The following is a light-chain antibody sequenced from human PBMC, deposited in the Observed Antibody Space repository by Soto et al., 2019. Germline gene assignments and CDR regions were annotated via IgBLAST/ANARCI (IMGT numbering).Light chain of an antibody. J-gene: IGLJ2*01. CDR2: HVT. CDR3: CSFAGTYV. V-gene: IGLV2-11*01. Sequence: QSALTQPRSVSGSPGQSVTISCTGTRSDVAGYNYVSWYQQHPGKAPKLMIYHVTKRPSGVPDRFSGSKSGTTASLTISELQAEDEADYYCCSFAGTYVFGGGTKLTVL. CDR1: RSDVAGYNY.